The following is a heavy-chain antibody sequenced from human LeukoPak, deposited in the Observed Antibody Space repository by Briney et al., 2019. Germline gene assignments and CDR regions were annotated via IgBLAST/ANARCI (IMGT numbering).Heavy chain of an antibody. Sequence: PAETLSLTCAVSGVSISSGGYPWRWIPQPPGKGLEWIGYSYHSGSNYYNPSLKSRVTISVDRSKNQCSLKLSSVTAADTAVYYCASVTASGGSLGDYFDYGGQGTRVTVSS. J-gene: IGHJ4*02. CDR2: SYHSGSN. V-gene: IGHV4-30-2*01. D-gene: IGHD3-16*02. CDR3: ASVTASGGSLGDYFDY. CDR1: GVSISSGGYP.